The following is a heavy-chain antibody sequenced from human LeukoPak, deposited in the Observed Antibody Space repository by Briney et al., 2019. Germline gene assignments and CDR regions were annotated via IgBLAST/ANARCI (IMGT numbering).Heavy chain of an antibody. V-gene: IGHV4-59*08. Sequence: PSETLSLTCTVSGGSISRYYWSWIRQSPGKGLEWIGSIYYSGSTNYNPSLTSRVTISVDTSKDHFSLKMTSVTAADTAVYYCARHRTMVTSFDYWGQGTLVIVSS. D-gene: IGHD4/OR15-4a*01. CDR1: GGSISRYY. J-gene: IGHJ4*02. CDR2: IYYSGST. CDR3: ARHRTMVTSFDY.